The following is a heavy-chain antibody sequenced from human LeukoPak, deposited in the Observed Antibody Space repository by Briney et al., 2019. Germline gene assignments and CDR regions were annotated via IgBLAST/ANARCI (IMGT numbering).Heavy chain of an antibody. D-gene: IGHD6-13*01. CDR1: AYTLTSYD. J-gene: IGHJ4*02. CDR2: MNANRGIT. CDR3: ARHSSSHYDY. V-gene: IGHV1-8*03. Sequence: ASVKVSCMPSAYTLTSYDTNSVRHATEQRLWWMGWMNANRGITSYAQKFQGRVTITMNTSISTAYIELSSLRSEETAVYYCARHSSSHYDYWGQGTLVTVSS.